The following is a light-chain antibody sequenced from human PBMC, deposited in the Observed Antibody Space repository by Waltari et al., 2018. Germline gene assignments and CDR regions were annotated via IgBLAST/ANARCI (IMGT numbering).Light chain of an antibody. CDR3: QQYYSYPLT. J-gene: IGKJ4*01. V-gene: IGKV1-8*01. CDR1: QGISSY. Sequence: AIRMTQSPSSFSASTGDRGTINCRASQGISSYLAWYQQKPGKAPKLLIYAASTLQSGVPSRFSGSGSVTDFTLTISCLQSEDFATYYCQQYYSYPLTFGGGTKVEIK. CDR2: AAS.